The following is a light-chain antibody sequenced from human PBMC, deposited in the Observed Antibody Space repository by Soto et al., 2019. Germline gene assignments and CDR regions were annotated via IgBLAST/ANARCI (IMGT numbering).Light chain of an antibody. V-gene: IGLV2-8*01. CDR1: SSDIGTYDY. Sequence: QSALTQPPSASGSPGQSVTISCTGTSSDIGTYDYVSWYQHLPDKAPKLIIYEVSKRPSGVPDRFSGSKSGNTASLTVSGLQAEDEGDYYCCSYGGGNNFYVFGTGT. CDR2: EVS. CDR3: CSYGGGNNFYV. J-gene: IGLJ1*01.